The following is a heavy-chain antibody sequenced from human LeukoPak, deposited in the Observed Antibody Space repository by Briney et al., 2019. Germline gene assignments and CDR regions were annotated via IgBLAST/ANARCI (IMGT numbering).Heavy chain of an antibody. Sequence: SVKVSCKASGFTFTSSAMQWVRQARGQRLEWIGWIVVGSGNTNYAQKFQERVTITRDMSTSTAYMELSSLRSKDTAVYYCAADQRDGYSYHYWGQGTLVTVSS. J-gene: IGHJ4*02. CDR2: IVVGSGNT. CDR1: GFTFTSSA. V-gene: IGHV1-58*02. D-gene: IGHD5-18*01. CDR3: AADQRDGYSYHY.